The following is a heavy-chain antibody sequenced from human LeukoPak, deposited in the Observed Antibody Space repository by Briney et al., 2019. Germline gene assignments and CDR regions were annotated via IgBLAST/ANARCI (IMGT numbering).Heavy chain of an antibody. CDR3: ARALSQQLIRYSQD. CDR2: ISGSGANS. V-gene: IGHV3-23*01. J-gene: IGHJ1*01. CDR1: GFTFSNFA. D-gene: IGHD1-1*01. Sequence: GGSLRLSCAASGFTFSNFAMSWVRQTPGKGLEWVSGISGSGANSYYADSVKGRFTISRDNSKNTLYLQMNSLRADDTAVYYCARALSQQLIRYSQDWGQGTLVTVSS.